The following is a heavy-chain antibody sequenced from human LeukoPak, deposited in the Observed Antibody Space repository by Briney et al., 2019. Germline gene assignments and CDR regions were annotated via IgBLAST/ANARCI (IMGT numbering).Heavy chain of an antibody. V-gene: IGHV3-23*01. CDR3: VKGGQRYDFWRFDY. CDR1: GVSFSGYA. D-gene: IGHD3-3*01. J-gene: IGHJ4*02. Sequence: GGSLRLSCAVSGVSFSGYAVNWVRLAPGAGLQWVSSISGSGGSTYYADSVKGRFSISRDNSKNTLSLQMNSLRAEDTALYYCVKGGQRYDFWRFDYWGQGTVVTVSS. CDR2: ISGSGGST.